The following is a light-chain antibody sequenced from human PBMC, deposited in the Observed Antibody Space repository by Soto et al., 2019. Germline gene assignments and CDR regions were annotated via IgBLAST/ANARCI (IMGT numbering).Light chain of an antibody. CDR2: GAS. J-gene: IGKJ1*01. Sequence: EKVMTQSPGSLSVSPGERAALSCRASQSVGSNLAWYQRKPGQAPRLLIYGASTRATGIPSRFSGSGSGTEFNLTISSLQSEDFAVYYCQQYYDWPWTFGQGTTVEIK. CDR3: QQYYDWPWT. V-gene: IGKV3-15*01. CDR1: QSVGSN.